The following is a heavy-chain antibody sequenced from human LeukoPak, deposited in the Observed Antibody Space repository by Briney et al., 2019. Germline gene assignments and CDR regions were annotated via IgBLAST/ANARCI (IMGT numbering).Heavy chain of an antibody. D-gene: IGHD2-15*01. CDR2: ISAAGGIT. J-gene: IGHJ4*02. Sequence: GGSLRLSCAASGFTFSSYAMSWVRQAPGRGLEWVSTISAAGGITYYADSVKGRFTISRDNSKNTLFLQMSSLRAEDTAVYYCAGYYCSSGTCRKYLDYWGQGTLVTVSS. CDR1: GFTFSSYA. CDR3: AGYYCSSGTCRKYLDY. V-gene: IGHV3-23*01.